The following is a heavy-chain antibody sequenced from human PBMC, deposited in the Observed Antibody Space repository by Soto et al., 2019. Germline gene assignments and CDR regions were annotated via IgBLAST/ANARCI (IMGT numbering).Heavy chain of an antibody. Sequence: QVQLQESGPGLVKPSGTLSLTCAVSSGSISSSNCWSWVRQPPGKGLEWIGEIYHSGSTNYNPSLKSRVTISVDKSKNQFSLKLSSVTAADTAVYYCAAYLSDGSGVVGYWGQGTLVTVSS. D-gene: IGHD3-10*01. J-gene: IGHJ4*02. CDR1: SGSISSSNC. V-gene: IGHV4-4*02. CDR3: AAYLSDGSGVVGY. CDR2: IYHSGST.